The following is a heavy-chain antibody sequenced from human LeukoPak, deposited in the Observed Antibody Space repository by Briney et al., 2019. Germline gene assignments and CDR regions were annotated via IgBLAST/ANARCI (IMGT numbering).Heavy chain of an antibody. J-gene: IGHJ6*03. CDR2: ISGSGGST. V-gene: IGHV3-23*01. D-gene: IGHD5-18*01. CDR1: GFTFISYA. Sequence: GGSLRLSCAASGFTFISYAMSWVRQAPGKGLEWVSAISGSGGSTYYADSVKGRFTISIDDSKNTLYLQMNSLRAEDTAVYYCAKYEGGGGYSYGYGYYYYYMDVWGKGTTVTVSS. CDR3: AKYEGGGGYSYGYGYYYYYMDV.